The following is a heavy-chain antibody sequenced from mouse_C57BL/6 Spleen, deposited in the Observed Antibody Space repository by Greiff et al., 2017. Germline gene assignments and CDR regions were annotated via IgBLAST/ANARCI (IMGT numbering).Heavy chain of an antibody. Sequence: QVQLQQPGAELVKPGASVKLSCKASGYTFTSYWMHWVKQRPGQGLEWIGMIHPNSGSTNYNEKFKSKATLTVDKSSSTAYMQLSSLTSEDSVVYYCARSGTGSYFDYWGQGTTLTVSS. V-gene: IGHV1-64*01. J-gene: IGHJ2*01. D-gene: IGHD4-1*01. CDR3: ARSGTGSYFDY. CDR2: IHPNSGST. CDR1: GYTFTSYW.